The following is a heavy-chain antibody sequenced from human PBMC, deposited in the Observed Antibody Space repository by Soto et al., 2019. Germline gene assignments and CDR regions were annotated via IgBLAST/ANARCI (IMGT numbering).Heavy chain of an antibody. V-gene: IGHV4-4*02. CDR2: IFHSGAT. Sequence: QVQLQESGPGLVKPSGTLSLTCAVSGVSIRGSNWWSWVRQAPGKGLEWIGEIFHSGATNYNPSLKSRLTISVDHSRNQFSLSLSSVSAADTAVYYCARRPIVAAADEDYWGQGTLVTVSS. CDR1: GVSIRGSNW. J-gene: IGHJ4*02. D-gene: IGHD2-2*01. CDR3: ARRPIVAAADEDY.